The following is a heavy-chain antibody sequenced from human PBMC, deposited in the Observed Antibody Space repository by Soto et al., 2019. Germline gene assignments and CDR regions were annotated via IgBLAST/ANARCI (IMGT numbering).Heavy chain of an antibody. CDR3: ARDRGSGSYYFDY. CDR2: ISSSSSYI. V-gene: IGHV3-21*01. D-gene: IGHD1-26*01. CDR1: GFTFSSYS. J-gene: IGHJ4*02. Sequence: EVQLVESGGGLVKPGGSLRLSCAASGFTFSSYSMNWVRQAPGKGLEWVSSISSSSSYIYYADSVKGRFTISRDNAKNSRYLQMNSLRAEDTAVYYCARDRGSGSYYFDYWGQGTLVTVSS.